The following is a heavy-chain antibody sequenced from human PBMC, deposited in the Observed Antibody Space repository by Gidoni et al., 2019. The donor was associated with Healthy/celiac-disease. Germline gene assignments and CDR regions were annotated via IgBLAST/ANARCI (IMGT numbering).Heavy chain of an antibody. CDR2: INHSGST. Sequence: QVPLQQWGAGLLKPSETLSLTCAVYGGSFSGYYWRWIRQPPGKGLEWIGEINHSGSTNYHPSLKSRVTISVDTSKNQFSLKLSSVTAADTAVYYCARGALLWFGELFSAFDIWGQGTMVTVSS. CDR3: ARGALLWFGELFSAFDI. V-gene: IGHV4-34*01. CDR1: GGSFSGYY. D-gene: IGHD3-10*01. J-gene: IGHJ3*02.